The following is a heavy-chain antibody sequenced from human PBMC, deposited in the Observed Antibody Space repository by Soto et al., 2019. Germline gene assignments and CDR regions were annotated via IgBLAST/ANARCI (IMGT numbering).Heavy chain of an antibody. J-gene: IGHJ4*02. CDR1: GFTLRGYW. CDR3: THLLSLAHPYSYL. CDR2: IKQDGSAN. Sequence: GGSLRLCCLASGFTLRGYWMSWVRQAPGKGLEWVANIKQDGSANNYLDSVKGRFTISRDDSKNTVYLQMDSLKTEDTAVYYCTHLLSLAHPYSYLWGQGTQVTVSS. D-gene: IGHD2-21*01. V-gene: IGHV3-7*03.